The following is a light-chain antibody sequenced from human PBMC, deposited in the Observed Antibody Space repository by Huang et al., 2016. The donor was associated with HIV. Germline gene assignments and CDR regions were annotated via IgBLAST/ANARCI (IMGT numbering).Light chain of an antibody. V-gene: IGKV1-33*01. CDR2: DAS. J-gene: IGKJ2*01. CDR1: QDIRNY. CDR3: QQYDDLPYT. Sequence: DIQMTQSPSSLSASVGDRVTITCQASQDIRNYLNWYQQKPGKAPKLLIYDASNFETGVPSRFSGSGSGTDFTFTISSLQPEDIATYYCQQYDDLPYTFGQGTKLEIK.